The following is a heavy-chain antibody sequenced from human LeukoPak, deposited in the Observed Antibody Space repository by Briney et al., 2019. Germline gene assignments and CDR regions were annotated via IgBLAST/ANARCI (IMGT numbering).Heavy chain of an antibody. Sequence: ASVKVSCKASGYTFTSYGISWVRQAPGQGLEWMGWISAYNGNTNYAQKLQGRVTMTTDTSTSTAYMGLRSLRSDDTAVYYCARGYCSSTSCSNFDYWGQGTLVTVSS. CDR2: ISAYNGNT. V-gene: IGHV1-18*01. D-gene: IGHD2-2*01. CDR3: ARGYCSSTSCSNFDY. CDR1: GYTFTSYG. J-gene: IGHJ4*02.